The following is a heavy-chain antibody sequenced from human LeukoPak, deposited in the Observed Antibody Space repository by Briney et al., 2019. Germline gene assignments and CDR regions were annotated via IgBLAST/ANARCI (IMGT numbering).Heavy chain of an antibody. D-gene: IGHD5-24*01. Sequence: SVKVSCKASGGTFSSYAISWVRQAPGQGLEWMGGIIPIFGTANYAQKFQGRVTITADKSTSTAYMDLSSLRSDDMAVYYCAREAMAAYWYFDLWGRGTLVTVSS. J-gene: IGHJ2*01. CDR3: AREAMAAYWYFDL. V-gene: IGHV1-69*06. CDR1: GGTFSSYA. CDR2: IIPIFGTA.